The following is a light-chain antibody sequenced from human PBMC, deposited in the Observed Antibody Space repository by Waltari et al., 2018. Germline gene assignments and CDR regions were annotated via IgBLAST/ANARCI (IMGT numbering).Light chain of an antibody. CDR1: DSDVGGYNY. CDR3: SSYSEARGPQVL. CDR2: DVS. V-gene: IGLV2-14*03. J-gene: IGLJ3*02. Sequence: QSALTQPASVSGSPGQSITIFCTGSDSDVGGYNYVSWYQQHPGKAPKLIIYDVSDRPSGVSNRFSASKSGNRASLTISGLQSEVEAEYFCSSYSEARGPQVLFGGGTKLTVL.